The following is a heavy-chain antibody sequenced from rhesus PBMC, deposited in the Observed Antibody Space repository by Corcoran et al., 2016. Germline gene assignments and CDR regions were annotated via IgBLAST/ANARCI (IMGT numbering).Heavy chain of an antibody. CDR3: ARHGEPMFDY. J-gene: IGHJ4*01. Sequence: QVQLQESGPGLVEPSETLSLTCTVSGASLCINWWSGIRQPPGKGLEWIGEINASSGSPTYTPSLKSRLTISKDASKNQVSLRLSFVTAADTAIYYCARHGEPMFDYWGQGVLVTVSS. CDR1: GASLCINW. D-gene: IGHD1-44*01. CDR2: INASSGSP. V-gene: IGHV4-80*01.